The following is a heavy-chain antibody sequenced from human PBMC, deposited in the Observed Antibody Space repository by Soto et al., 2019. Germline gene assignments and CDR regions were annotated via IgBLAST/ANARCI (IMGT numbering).Heavy chain of an antibody. CDR1: GGSISSGGYY. V-gene: IGHV4-31*03. D-gene: IGHD3-16*01. J-gene: IGHJ5*02. CDR2: IYYSGST. Sequence: PSETLSLTCTVSGGSISSGGYYWSWIRQHPGKGLEWIGYIYYSGSTYYNQSLKSRVTISVDTSKNQFSLKLSSVTAADTAVYYCASAHIMITFGGVTNWFDPWGQGTLVTVSS. CDR3: ASAHIMITFGGVTNWFDP.